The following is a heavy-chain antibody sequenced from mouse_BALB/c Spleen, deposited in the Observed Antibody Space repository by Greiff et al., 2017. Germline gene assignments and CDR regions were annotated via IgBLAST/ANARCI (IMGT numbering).Heavy chain of an antibody. J-gene: IGHJ4*01. CDR1: GYTFTDYE. V-gene: IGHV1-15*01. CDR3: TRPYGNYGYAMDY. D-gene: IGHD2-1*01. Sequence: QVQLQQSGAELVRPGASVTLSCKASGYTFTDYEMHWVKQTPVHGLEWIGAIDPETGGTAYNQKFKGKATLTADKSSSTAYMELRSLTSEDSAVYYCTRPYGNYGYAMDYWGQGTSVTVAS. CDR2: IDPETGGT.